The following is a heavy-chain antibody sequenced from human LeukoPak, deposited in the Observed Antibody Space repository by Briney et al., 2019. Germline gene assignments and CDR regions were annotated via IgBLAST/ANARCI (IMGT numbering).Heavy chain of an antibody. V-gene: IGHV4-59*01. J-gene: IGHJ4*02. CDR2: IYYSGST. CDR1: GGSIGSYY. CDR3: ARVGAAAGNYFDY. Sequence: PSETLSLTCTVSGGSIGSYYWSWIRQPPGKGLEWIGYIYYSGSTNYNPSLKSRVTISVDTSKNQFSLKLSSVTAADTAVYYCARVGAAAGNYFDYWGQGTLVTVSS. D-gene: IGHD6-13*01.